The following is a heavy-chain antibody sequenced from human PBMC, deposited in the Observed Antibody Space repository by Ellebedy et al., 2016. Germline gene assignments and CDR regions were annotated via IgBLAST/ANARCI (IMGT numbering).Heavy chain of an antibody. D-gene: IGHD3-10*01. CDR1: GDSISSTSSY. CDR3: ARLLWFGSPVNWFDP. Sequence: SETLSLTCTVSGDSISSTSSYWTWIRQTPGEGLEWIGSIHYSGSTYYNPSLKSRVTISVDTSKNQFSLKLSSVTAADTAVYYCARLLWFGSPVNWFDPWGQGTLVTVSS. V-gene: IGHV4-39*01. CDR2: IHYSGST. J-gene: IGHJ5*02.